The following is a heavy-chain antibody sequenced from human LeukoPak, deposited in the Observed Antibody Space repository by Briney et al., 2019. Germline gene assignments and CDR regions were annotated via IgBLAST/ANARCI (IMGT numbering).Heavy chain of an antibody. V-gene: IGHV1-69*13. D-gene: IGHD3-22*01. Sequence: GASVKVSCKASGGTFSSYAISWVRQAPGQGLEWMGGIIPIFGTANYAQKFQGRATITADESTSTAYMELSSLRSEDTAVYYCARDGYYYDSTTPDAFDIWGQGTMVTVSS. CDR3: ARDGYYYDSTTPDAFDI. CDR2: IIPIFGTA. J-gene: IGHJ3*02. CDR1: GGTFSSYA.